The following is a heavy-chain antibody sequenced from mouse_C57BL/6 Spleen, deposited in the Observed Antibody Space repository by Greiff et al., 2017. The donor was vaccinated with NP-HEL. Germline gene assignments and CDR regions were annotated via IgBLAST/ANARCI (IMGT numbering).Heavy chain of an antibody. Sequence: DVKLVESGGGLVQPGGSLSLSCAASGFTFTDYYMSWVRQPPGKALEWLGFIRNKANGYTTEYSASVKGRFTISRDNSQSILYLQMNALRAEDSATYYCARWELYFDYWGQGTTLTVSS. V-gene: IGHV7-3*01. CDR1: GFTFTDYY. J-gene: IGHJ2*01. CDR3: ARWELYFDY. CDR2: IRNKANGYTT.